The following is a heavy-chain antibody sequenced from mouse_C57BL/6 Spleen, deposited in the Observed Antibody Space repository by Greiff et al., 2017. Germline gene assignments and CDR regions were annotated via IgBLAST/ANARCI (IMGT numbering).Heavy chain of an antibody. Sequence: VQLQQSGPELVKPGASVKISCKASGYTFTDYYMNWVKQSHGKSLEWIGDINPNNGGTSYNQKFKGKATLTVDKSSSTAYMELRSLTSEDSAVYYCARGGGRGYYDVWGTGTTVTVSS. J-gene: IGHJ1*03. V-gene: IGHV1-26*01. CDR1: GYTFTDYY. CDR2: INPNNGGT. CDR3: ARGGGRGYYDV. D-gene: IGHD1-1*01.